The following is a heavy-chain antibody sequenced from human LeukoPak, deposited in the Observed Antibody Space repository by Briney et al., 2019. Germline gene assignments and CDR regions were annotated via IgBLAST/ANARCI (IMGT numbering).Heavy chain of an antibody. CDR3: AKGSYYCSSSSCPQYYYYMDV. V-gene: IGHV3-30*02. CDR1: GFTFNSYG. Sequence: GGSLRLSCAASGFTFNSYGMHWVRQPPGKGLEWVAFIRYDGSDKHYADSVKGRLTISRDNSKNTLYLQMSSLRAEDTAVYYCAKGSYYCSSSSCPQYYYYMDVWGKGTTVTVSS. D-gene: IGHD2-2*01. J-gene: IGHJ6*03. CDR2: IRYDGSDK.